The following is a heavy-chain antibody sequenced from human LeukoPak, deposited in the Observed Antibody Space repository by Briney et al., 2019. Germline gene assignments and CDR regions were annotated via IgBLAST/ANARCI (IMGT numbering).Heavy chain of an antibody. CDR2: ISWNSGSI. V-gene: IGHV3-9*03. CDR1: GFTFDEYA. D-gene: IGHD1-1*01. J-gene: IGHJ3*02. Sequence: GRSLRLSCAASGFTFDEYAMHWVRQAPGKGLEWVSSISWNSGSIGYADSVKGRFTISRDNAKNSLYLQMNSLRAEDMALYYCAKDIGSGGDAFDIWGQGTMVTVSS. CDR3: AKDIGSGGDAFDI.